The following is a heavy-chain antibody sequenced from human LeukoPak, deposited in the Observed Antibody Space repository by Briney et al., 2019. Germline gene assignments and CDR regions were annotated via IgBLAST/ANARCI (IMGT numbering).Heavy chain of an antibody. CDR2: ISGSGGST. V-gene: IGHV3-23*01. CDR3: AKCSGGTCYSSLDY. D-gene: IGHD2-15*01. CDR1: GFTFSSYA. J-gene: IGHJ4*02. Sequence: GGSLRLSCAASGFTFSSYAMSWVRQAPGKGLEWVSGISGSGGSTYYVDSVKGRFTISRDNSKNTLYLQMNSLRAGDTAVYYCAKCSGGTCYSSLDYWGQGTLVTVSS.